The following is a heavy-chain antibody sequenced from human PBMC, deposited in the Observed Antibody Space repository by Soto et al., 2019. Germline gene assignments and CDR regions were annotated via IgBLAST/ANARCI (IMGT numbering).Heavy chain of an antibody. CDR1: GFTFSSHA. J-gene: IGHJ5*02. CDR3: ARDWKGGSSFSS. Sequence: GGSLRLSCAVSGFTFSSHAMSWVRQAPGKGLECVSSITSSSNCTYYADSVKGRFTISRDNAKNSLYLQMNSLRAEDTAVYYCARDWKGGSSFSSWGQGTLVTVSS. D-gene: IGHD6-6*01. CDR2: ITSSSNCT. V-gene: IGHV3-21*01.